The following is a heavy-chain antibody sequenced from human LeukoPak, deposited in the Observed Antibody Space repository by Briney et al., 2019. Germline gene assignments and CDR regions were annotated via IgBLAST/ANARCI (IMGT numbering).Heavy chain of an antibody. J-gene: IGHJ4*02. D-gene: IGHD3-22*01. Sequence: SETLSLTCTVSGYSISSGYYWGWIRQPPGKGLEWIGSIYHSGSTYYNPSLKSRVTISVDTSKNQFSLKLSSVTAAVTAVYYCARWQRSITMIVVANDHFDYWGQGTLVTVSS. CDR1: GYSISSGYY. CDR3: ARWQRSITMIVVANDHFDY. CDR2: IYHSGST. V-gene: IGHV4-38-2*02.